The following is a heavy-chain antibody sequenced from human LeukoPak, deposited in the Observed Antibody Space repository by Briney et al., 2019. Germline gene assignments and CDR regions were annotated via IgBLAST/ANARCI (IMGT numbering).Heavy chain of an antibody. CDR3: ARDGPWGIAVAGTLDY. CDR1: GGSISSGDYY. Sequence: SETLCLTCTVSGGSISSGDYYWSWIRQPPGKGLEWIGYIYYSGSTYYNPSLKSRVTISVDTSKNQFSLKLSSVTAADTAVYYCARDGPWGIAVAGTLDYWGQGTLVTVSS. V-gene: IGHV4-30-4*08. J-gene: IGHJ4*02. CDR2: IYYSGST. D-gene: IGHD6-19*01.